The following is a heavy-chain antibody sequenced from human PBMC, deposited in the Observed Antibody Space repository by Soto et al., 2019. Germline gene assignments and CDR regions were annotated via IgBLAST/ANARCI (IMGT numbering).Heavy chain of an antibody. CDR2: INYSGST. J-gene: IGHJ6*03. CDR1: GGSFSGYY. V-gene: IGHV4-34*01. Sequence: QVQLQQWGAGLLKPSETLSLTCAMSGGSFSGYYWNWIRQSPGKGLEWIADINYSGSTNYNPSLKSRVTISVDTSKDQFSLKLSSVTAADTAVYYCALFVVYTDYYLDVWGKGTTVTVSS. D-gene: IGHD2-2*02. CDR3: ALFVVYTDYYLDV.